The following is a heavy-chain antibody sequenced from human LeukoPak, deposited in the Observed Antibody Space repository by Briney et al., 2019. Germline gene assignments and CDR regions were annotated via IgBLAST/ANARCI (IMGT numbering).Heavy chain of an antibody. V-gene: IGHV3-23*01. Sequence: GGSLRLSCAAPGFTFSSYGMSWVRQAPGKGLEWVSAISGSGGSTYYADSVKGRFTISRDNSKNTLYLQMNSLRAEDTAVYYCAKSSGWYAFYFDYWGQGTLVTVSS. CDR3: AKSSGWYAFYFDY. J-gene: IGHJ4*02. CDR1: GFTFSSYG. D-gene: IGHD6-19*01. CDR2: ISGSGGST.